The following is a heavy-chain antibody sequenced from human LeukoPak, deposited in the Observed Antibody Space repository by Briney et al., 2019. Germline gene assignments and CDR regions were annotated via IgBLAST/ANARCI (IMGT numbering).Heavy chain of an antibody. V-gene: IGHV1-18*01. CDR2: ISAYNGKT. Sequence: GASVKVSCKASGYNFASHGISWVRQAPGQGLEWMGWISAYNGKTYYAQKFQGRVTMTEDTSTDTAYMELSSLRSEDTAVYYCARVKTVSMVVDVWGQGTTVTVSS. CDR3: ARVKTVSMVVDV. D-gene: IGHD2-15*01. CDR1: GYNFASHG. J-gene: IGHJ6*02.